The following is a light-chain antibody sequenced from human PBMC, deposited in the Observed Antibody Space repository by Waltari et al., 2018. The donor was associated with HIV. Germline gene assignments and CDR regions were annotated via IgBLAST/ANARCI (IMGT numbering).Light chain of an antibody. V-gene: IGKV3-11*01. CDR2: DAS. CDR3: QHRSNWPPLFT. J-gene: IGKJ3*01. Sequence: EIVLTQSPATLSLSPGERATLYCRASQSVSSYLAWYQQKAGQAPRLLIYDASDRATDIPARFSGSGSGTDFTLTISSLEPEDFAVYYCQHRSNWPPLFTFGPGTKVDIK. CDR1: QSVSSY.